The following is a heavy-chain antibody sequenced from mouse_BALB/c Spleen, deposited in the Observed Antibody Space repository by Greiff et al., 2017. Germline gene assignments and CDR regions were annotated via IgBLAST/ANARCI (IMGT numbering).Heavy chain of an antibody. Sequence: VKLMESGPGLVAPSQSLSITCTVSGFSLTGYGVNWVRQPPGKGLEWLGMIWGDGSTDYNSALKSRLSISKDNSKSQVFLKMNSLQTDDTARYYCARDHYYGSSYDAMDYWGQGTSVTVSS. CDR2: IWGDGST. D-gene: IGHD1-1*01. CDR1: GFSLTGYG. V-gene: IGHV2-6-7*01. CDR3: ARDHYYGSSYDAMDY. J-gene: IGHJ4*01.